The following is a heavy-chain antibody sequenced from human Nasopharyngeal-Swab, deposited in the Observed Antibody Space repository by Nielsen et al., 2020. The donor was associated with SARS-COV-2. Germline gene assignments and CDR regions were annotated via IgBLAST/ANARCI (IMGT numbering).Heavy chain of an antibody. V-gene: IGHV1-18*01. CDR2: SGAYNGNT. CDR3: AREILTMVRDVYGMDV. Sequence: AAVKVSCKASGYTVTSYGISWVRQPPGQGREGMGWSGAYNGNTNYEQKLQGRVTMTTDTSTSTTYMELRSLRSDDTAVYYCAREILTMVRDVYGMDVWGQGTTVTVSS. CDR1: GYTVTSYG. D-gene: IGHD3-10*01. J-gene: IGHJ6*02.